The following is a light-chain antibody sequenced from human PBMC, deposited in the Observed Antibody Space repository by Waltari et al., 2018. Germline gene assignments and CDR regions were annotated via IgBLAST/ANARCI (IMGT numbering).Light chain of an antibody. J-gene: IGLJ2*01. CDR1: KIENKY. V-gene: IGLV3-1*01. Sequence: SYELTQALSASVSPGQTARLPRSGEKIENKYVYWYQQKSGQSPVLVIHQDTKRPSGIPERFSGSNSGSAATLTITGTQAVDEADYYCQAWDSSAVIFGGGTKLTVL. CDR2: QDT. CDR3: QAWDSSAVI.